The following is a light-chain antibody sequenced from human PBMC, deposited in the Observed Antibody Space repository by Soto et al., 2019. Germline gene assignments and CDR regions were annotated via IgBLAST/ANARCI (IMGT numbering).Light chain of an antibody. CDR1: STDVGGYNY. CDR3: SSYTSTSTLYV. CDR2: EVT. Sequence: QSVLAQPSSVSGSPGQSITISCTGTSTDVGGYNYVSWYQHHSGKAPKLLIYEVTNRPSGISGRFSGSKSGNAASLTISGLQAEDEATYYCSSYTSTSTLYVFGPGTKVTVL. V-gene: IGLV2-14*01. J-gene: IGLJ1*01.